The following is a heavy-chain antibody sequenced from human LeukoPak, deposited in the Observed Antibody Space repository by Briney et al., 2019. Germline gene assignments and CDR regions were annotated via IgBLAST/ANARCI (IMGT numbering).Heavy chain of an antibody. Sequence: GGSLRLSCAASGFTFDDYGMNWVRQAPGKGLEWVSGINWNGGSTGYADSVKGRFTISRDNAKNSLYLQMNSLRAEDTALYHCARALRFTAAPYAFDIWGQGTMVTVSS. CDR2: INWNGGST. CDR1: GFTFDDYG. CDR3: ARALRFTAAPYAFDI. D-gene: IGHD6-13*01. V-gene: IGHV3-20*01. J-gene: IGHJ3*02.